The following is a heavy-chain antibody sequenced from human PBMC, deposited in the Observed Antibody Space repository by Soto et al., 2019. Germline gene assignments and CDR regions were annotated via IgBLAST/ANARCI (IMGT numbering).Heavy chain of an antibody. CDR1: GGSFSGYY. CDR3: ARVGRDPGITGTTPYFDY. D-gene: IGHD1-7*01. V-gene: IGHV4-34*01. J-gene: IGHJ4*02. Sequence: SETLSLTCAVYGGSFSGYYWSWIRQPPGKGLEWIGEINHSGSTNYNPSLKSRVTISVDTSKNQFSLKLSSVTAADTAVYYCARVGRDPGITGTTPYFDYWGQGTLVTVSS. CDR2: INHSGST.